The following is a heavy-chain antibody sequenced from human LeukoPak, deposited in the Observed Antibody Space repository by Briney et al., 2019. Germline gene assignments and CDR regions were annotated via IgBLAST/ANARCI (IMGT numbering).Heavy chain of an antibody. CDR3: AREGVQWLVDENYFDY. J-gene: IGHJ4*02. V-gene: IGHV3-30*04. CDR2: ISYDGSNK. CDR1: GFTFSSYA. Sequence: HPGGSLRLSCAASGFTFSSYAMHWVRQAPGKGLEWVAVISYDGSNKYYADSVKGRFTISRDNAKNSLYLQMNSLRAEDTAVYYCAREGVQWLVDENYFDYWGQGTLVTVSS. D-gene: IGHD6-19*01.